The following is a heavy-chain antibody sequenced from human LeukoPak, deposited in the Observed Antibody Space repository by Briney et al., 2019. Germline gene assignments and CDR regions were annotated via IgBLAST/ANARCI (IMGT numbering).Heavy chain of an antibody. CDR2: LISSGSTI. CDR3: ARVGYDFWSGYRSFDY. D-gene: IGHD3-3*01. J-gene: IGHJ4*02. V-gene: IGHV3-11*01. Sequence: GGSLRLSCAASGFTFSDYYMSWIRQAPGKGLEGVSYLISSGSTIYYADSVKGRFAISRDNAKNSLYLQMNSLGAEDTAVDYCARVGYDFWSGYRSFDYWGQGTLVTVSS. CDR1: GFTFSDYY.